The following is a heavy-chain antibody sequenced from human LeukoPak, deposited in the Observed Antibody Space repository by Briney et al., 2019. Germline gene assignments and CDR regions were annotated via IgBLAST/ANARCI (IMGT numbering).Heavy chain of an antibody. Sequence: PSETLSLTCTVSGGSISSGSYYWSWIRQPAGKGLEWIGRIYSSGSTNYNPSLKSRVTISLDTSKNQFSLKLSSVTAADTAVYYCARVIPTRRRGYGLDPWGQGTLVTVSS. J-gene: IGHJ5*02. V-gene: IGHV4-61*02. D-gene: IGHD5-18*01. CDR2: IYSSGST. CDR3: ARVIPTRRRGYGLDP. CDR1: GGSISSGSYY.